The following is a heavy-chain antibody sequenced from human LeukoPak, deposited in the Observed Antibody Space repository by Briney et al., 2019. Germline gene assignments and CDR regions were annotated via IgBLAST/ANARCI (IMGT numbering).Heavy chain of an antibody. CDR3: AREEDRSMVLGY. J-gene: IGHJ4*02. CDR2: ISSDGSST. CDR1: GFTFSSYW. D-gene: IGHD5-18*01. Sequence: PGGSLRLSCAASGFTFSSYWMHWVRQAPGKGLVWVSRISSDGSSTSYADSVKGRFTISRDNAKNTLYLQMNSLRAEDTAVYFCAREEDRSMVLGYWGQGTLVTVSS. V-gene: IGHV3-74*01.